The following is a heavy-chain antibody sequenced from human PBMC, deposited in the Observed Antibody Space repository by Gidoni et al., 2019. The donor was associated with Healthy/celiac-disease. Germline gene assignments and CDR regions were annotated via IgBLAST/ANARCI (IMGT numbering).Heavy chain of an antibody. CDR2: INHSGST. D-gene: IGHD3-22*01. CDR3: AIGGGRAYDSSGPKPRYYYYYYMDV. J-gene: IGHJ6*03. V-gene: IGHV4-34*01. CDR1: GGSFSGYY. Sequence: QVQLQQWGAGLWKPSENLSLTCAVYGGSFSGYYWSWIRQPPGKGLEWVGKINHSGSTNYNPSLKSRVTISVDTSKNQFSLKLSSVTAADTAVYYCAIGGGRAYDSSGPKPRYYYYYYMDVWGKGTTVTVSS.